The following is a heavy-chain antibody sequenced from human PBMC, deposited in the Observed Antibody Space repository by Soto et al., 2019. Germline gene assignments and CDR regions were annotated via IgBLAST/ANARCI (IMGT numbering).Heavy chain of an antibody. V-gene: IGHV3-33*01. CDR1: GFTFSSYG. J-gene: IGHJ4*02. D-gene: IGHD4-17*01. Sequence: QVQLVESGGGVVQPGRSLRLSCAASGFTFSSYGMHWVRQAPGKGLEWVAVIWYDGSNKYYADSVKGRFTISRDNSKNTLYLKMNSLRAEYTAVYYCARVPTVTPVFFDYWGQGTLVTVSS. CDR2: IWYDGSNK. CDR3: ARVPTVTPVFFDY.